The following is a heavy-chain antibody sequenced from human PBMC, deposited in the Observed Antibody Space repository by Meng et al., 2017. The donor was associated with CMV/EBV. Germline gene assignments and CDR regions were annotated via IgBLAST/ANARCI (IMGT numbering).Heavy chain of an antibody. CDR2: IGYNSDYI. J-gene: IGHJ4*02. V-gene: IGHV3-9*01. D-gene: IGHD2-8*01. CDR3: ARDDCGNYCTLAD. CDR1: GFTFDRSA. Sequence: SLKISCAASGFTFDRSAIHWVRQVPGKGLEWVSGIGYNSDYIGYADSVKGRFTISRDNAKNSAYLQMNSLRPEDTALYYCARDDCGNYCTLADWGQGTLVTVSS.